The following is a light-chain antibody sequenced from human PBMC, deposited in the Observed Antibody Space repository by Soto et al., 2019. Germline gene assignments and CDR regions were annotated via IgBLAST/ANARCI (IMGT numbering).Light chain of an antibody. J-gene: IGKJ4*01. V-gene: IGKV1-33*01. CDR2: DAS. CDR1: QDISNY. Sequence: DIQMTQSPSSLSASVGDRVTITCQASQDISNYLNWYQQKPGKAPKLLIYDASNLETGVPSRFSGSGSGTDFTFTISSLQPEDIATYYCQQYDNRPFAFGGGTQVEIK. CDR3: QQYDNRPFA.